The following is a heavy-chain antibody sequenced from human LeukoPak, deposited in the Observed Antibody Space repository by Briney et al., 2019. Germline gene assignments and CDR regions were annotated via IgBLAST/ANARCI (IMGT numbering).Heavy chain of an antibody. J-gene: IGHJ4*02. Sequence: GRSLRLSCAASGFTFSSYGMHWVRQAPGKGLEWVAVISYDGSNKYYADSVKGRFTISRDNSKNTLYLQMNSLRAEDTAVYYCAKGYDPLDYWGQGTLVTVSS. D-gene: IGHD3-3*01. CDR3: AKGYDPLDY. V-gene: IGHV3-30*18. CDR2: ISYDGSNK. CDR1: GFTFSSYG.